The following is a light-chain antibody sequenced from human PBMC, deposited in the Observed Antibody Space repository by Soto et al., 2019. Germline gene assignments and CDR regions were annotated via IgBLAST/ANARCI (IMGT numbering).Light chain of an antibody. CDR2: DAS. CDR3: QQFNSYPLT. CDR1: QGISSA. Sequence: EVTVTIACRASQGISSALAWYQQKPGKAPKLLIYDASSLESGVPSRFSGSGSGTDFTLTISSLQPEDFATYYCQQFNSYPLTFGGGTKVDIK. J-gene: IGKJ4*01. V-gene: IGKV1-13*02.